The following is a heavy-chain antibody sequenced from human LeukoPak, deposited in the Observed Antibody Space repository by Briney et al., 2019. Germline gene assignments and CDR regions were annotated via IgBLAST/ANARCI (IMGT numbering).Heavy chain of an antibody. CDR1: GFTFSNYA. D-gene: IGHD3-22*01. CDR2: VSYDGSNK. Sequence: GGSLRLSCAASGFTFSNYAMHWVRQAPGKGLEWVAVVSYDGSNKYYADSVKGRFTISRDNSKNTLYLQMNSLRAEDAAVYYCAKYGRSGYSSGMDVWGQGTTVTVSS. V-gene: IGHV3-30-3*02. J-gene: IGHJ6*02. CDR3: AKYGRSGYSSGMDV.